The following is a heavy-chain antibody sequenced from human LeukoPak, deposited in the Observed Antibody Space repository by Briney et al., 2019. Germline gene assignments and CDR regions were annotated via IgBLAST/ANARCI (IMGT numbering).Heavy chain of an antibody. V-gene: IGHV4-61*08. CDR3: ARDYGDYVSGLGY. CDR1: GGSISSGGYY. CDR2: IYYSGST. Sequence: SQTLSLTCTVSGGSISSGGYYWSWIRQPPGKGLEWIGYIYYSGSTNYNPSLKSRVTISVDTSKNQFSLKLSSVTAADTAVYYCARDYGDYVSGLGYWGQGTLVTVSS. J-gene: IGHJ4*02. D-gene: IGHD4-17*01.